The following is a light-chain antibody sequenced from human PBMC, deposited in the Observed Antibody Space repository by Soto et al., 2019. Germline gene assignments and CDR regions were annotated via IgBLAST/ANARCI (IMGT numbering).Light chain of an antibody. CDR2: DAS. Sequence: DIQMTQSPSSLSASVGDRVAITCRASLYIYNYLSWYQQQPGKAPKVLIYDASKLQTGVPSRFSGRGSGKDFTFTISSLQPDDSGTYYCQQFYDLPITFGQGTRLEIK. CDR3: QQFYDLPIT. CDR1: LYIYNY. V-gene: IGKV1-33*01. J-gene: IGKJ5*01.